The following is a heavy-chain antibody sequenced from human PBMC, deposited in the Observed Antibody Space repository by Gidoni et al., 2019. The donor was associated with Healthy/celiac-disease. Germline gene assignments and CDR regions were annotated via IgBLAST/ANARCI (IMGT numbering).Heavy chain of an antibody. V-gene: IGHV3-7*03. J-gene: IGHJ6*03. CDR2: IKQDGSEK. CDR1: GSTFRRYW. CDR3: ARAPSSGWSYYYYYMDV. Sequence: EVQLVESGGGLVQPGGSLRLSCAASGSTFRRYWMCWVRQAPGKGLEWVANIKQDGSEKYYVDTVKGRFTISRGNAKNSLYLQMNSLRAEDTAVYYCARAPSSGWSYYYYYMDVWGKGTTVTVSS. D-gene: IGHD6-19*01.